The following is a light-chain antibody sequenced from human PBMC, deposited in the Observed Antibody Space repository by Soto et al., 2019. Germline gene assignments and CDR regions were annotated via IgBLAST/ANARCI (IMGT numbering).Light chain of an antibody. CDR2: GAS. J-gene: IGKJ1*01. V-gene: IGKV3-15*01. Sequence: EIVMTQSPATLSVSPGERATLSCRASQSVSSKLAWYQQKPGQGPRLLIYGASTRATGIPARFSGSGSGTEFTLTSSSLQSEDVAVYYWHHYRTWLWTFGQGTKVEIK. CDR1: QSVSSK. CDR3: HHYRTWLWT.